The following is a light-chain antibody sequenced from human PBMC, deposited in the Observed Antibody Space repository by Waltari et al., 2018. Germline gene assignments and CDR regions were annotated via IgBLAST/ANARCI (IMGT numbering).Light chain of an antibody. Sequence: DIQMTQSPSTLSASIGDRVTITCRASQSISGWLAWYQQKPGKAPKLLIYRASTLESGVPSRFGGSGSGAEFTLTISSLQPDDFATYYCQQYHSYWTFGQGTKVEIK. CDR2: RAS. CDR3: QQYHSYWT. V-gene: IGKV1-5*03. CDR1: QSISGW. J-gene: IGKJ1*01.